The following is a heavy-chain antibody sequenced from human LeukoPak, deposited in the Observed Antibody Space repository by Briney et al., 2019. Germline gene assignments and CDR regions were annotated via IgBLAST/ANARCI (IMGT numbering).Heavy chain of an antibody. D-gene: IGHD5-18*01. CDR2: MNPKRGNT. CDR1: GYTFTTYD. Sequence: GASVKVSCKSSGYTFTTYDFNWVRQATGPGLEWMGWMNPKRGNTGYAQKFQVRLTMTTNTSISTAYMELNSLRSDDTALYYCALLGYSFGYGVYYYYGVDVWGQGTTVSVSS. V-gene: IGHV1-8*01. J-gene: IGHJ6*02. CDR3: ALLGYSFGYGVYYYYGVDV.